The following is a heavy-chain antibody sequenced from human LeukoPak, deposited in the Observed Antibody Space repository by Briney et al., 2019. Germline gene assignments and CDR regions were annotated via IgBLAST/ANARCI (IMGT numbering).Heavy chain of an antibody. Sequence: ASVKVSCKASGYTFTSYDINWVRQATVQGLEWMGWMNPNSGNTGYAQKLQGRVTMTTDTSTSTAYMELRSLRSDDTAVYYCASGERGGAIDYWGQGTLVTVSS. CDR1: GYTFTSYD. V-gene: IGHV1-8*02. J-gene: IGHJ4*02. D-gene: IGHD3-16*01. CDR3: ASGERGGAIDY. CDR2: MNPNSGNT.